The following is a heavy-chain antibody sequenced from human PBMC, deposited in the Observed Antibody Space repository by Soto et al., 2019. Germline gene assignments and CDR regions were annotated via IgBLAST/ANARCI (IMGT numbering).Heavy chain of an antibody. V-gene: IGHV3-74*01. J-gene: IGHJ3*01. Sequence: PGGSLRLSCAASGFIFSSYAMHWVRQAPGKGLEWVSRINSEGTFTPYADSVKDRFTISRDNAKNTLYLQMHSLRAEDTALYFCVRDRGYPDSFDVWGRGTMVTVSS. CDR1: GFIFSSYA. D-gene: IGHD1-1*01. CDR2: INSEGTFT. CDR3: VRDRGYPDSFDV.